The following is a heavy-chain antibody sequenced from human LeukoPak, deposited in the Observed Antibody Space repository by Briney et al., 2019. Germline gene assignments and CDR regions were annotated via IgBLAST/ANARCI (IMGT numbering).Heavy chain of an antibody. J-gene: IGHJ4*02. Sequence: GGSLRLSCAASGFTFSSYDMHWVRQATGKGLEWVSAIGTAGDTYYPGSVKGRFSISRDNSKNTVYLQMNSLRAEDTAVYYCAPTRTGNSWPSVYWGQGTLVTVSS. CDR2: IGTAGDT. V-gene: IGHV3-13*01. D-gene: IGHD6-13*01. CDR1: GFTFSSYD. CDR3: APTRTGNSWPSVY.